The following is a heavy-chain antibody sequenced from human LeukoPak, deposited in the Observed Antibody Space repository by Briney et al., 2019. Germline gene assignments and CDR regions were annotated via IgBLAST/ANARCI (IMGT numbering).Heavy chain of an antibody. Sequence: VASVKVSCKASGYTFTGYYIHWVRQAPGQGLEWMGWISAYNGNTNYAQKLQGRVTMTTDTSTSTAYMELRSLRSDDTAVYYCARKYSSGWYKEGFDYWGQGTLVTVSS. CDR2: ISAYNGNT. V-gene: IGHV1-18*04. J-gene: IGHJ4*02. CDR1: GYTFTGYY. D-gene: IGHD6-19*01. CDR3: ARKYSSGWYKEGFDY.